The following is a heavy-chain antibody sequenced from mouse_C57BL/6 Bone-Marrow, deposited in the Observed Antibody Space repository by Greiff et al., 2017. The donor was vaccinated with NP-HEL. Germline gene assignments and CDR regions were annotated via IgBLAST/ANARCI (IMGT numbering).Heavy chain of an antibody. CDR3: TIYYEDAMDY. D-gene: IGHD2-4*01. CDR1: GYTFTDYE. Sequence: QVQLKQSGAELVRPGASVTLSCKASGYTFTDYEMHWVKQTPVHGLEWIGAIDPETGGTAYNQKFKGKAILTADKSSITAYMELRSLTSEDSAVYYCTIYYEDAMDYWGQGTSVTVSS. J-gene: IGHJ4*01. V-gene: IGHV1-15*01. CDR2: IDPETGGT.